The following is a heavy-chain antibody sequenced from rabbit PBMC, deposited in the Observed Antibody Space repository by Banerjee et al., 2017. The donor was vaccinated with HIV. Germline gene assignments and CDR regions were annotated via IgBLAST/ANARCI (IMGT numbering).Heavy chain of an antibody. CDR3: ARRSGWINL. CDR2: IYTGSSGST. J-gene: IGHJ4*01. V-gene: IGHV1S40*01. CDR1: GSDISSYY. Sequence: QSLEESGGDLVKPGASLTLTCTASGSDISSYYMCWVRQAPGKGLEWIACIYTGSSGSTYYASWAKGRFTISKTSSTTVTLQLNSLTAADTATYFCARRSGWINLWGPGTLVT. D-gene: IGHD4-1*01.